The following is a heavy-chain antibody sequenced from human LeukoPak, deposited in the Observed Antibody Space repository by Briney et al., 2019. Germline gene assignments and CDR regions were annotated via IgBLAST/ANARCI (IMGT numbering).Heavy chain of an antibody. CDR3: ARARYCGGDCFDY. Sequence: SVKVSCKSSGDTFSRHAINRVRQAPGQGLEWMGRIIPIFVTTNYAQKFQGRVTITTDESTGTAYMELSSLRSEDTAVYYCARARYCGGDCFDYWGQGTLVTVSS. V-gene: IGHV1-69*05. CDR2: IIPIFVTT. D-gene: IGHD2-21*01. J-gene: IGHJ4*02. CDR1: GDTFSRHA.